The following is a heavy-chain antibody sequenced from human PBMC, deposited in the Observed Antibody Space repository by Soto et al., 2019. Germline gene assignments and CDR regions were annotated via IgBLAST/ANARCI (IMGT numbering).Heavy chain of an antibody. D-gene: IGHD2-21*01. CDR3: AKLWGYYFES. J-gene: IGHJ4*02. CDR2: IYTRGTT. CDR1: GFSVNNNY. Sequence: GGSLRLSCSTSGFSVNNNYMTWVRQAPGRRPEWVAVIYTRGTTHYADFATGRFTFSRDNSKNTLYLQMDSLRPEDTAVYYCAKLWGYYFESWGPGTLVTVSS. V-gene: IGHV3-53*01.